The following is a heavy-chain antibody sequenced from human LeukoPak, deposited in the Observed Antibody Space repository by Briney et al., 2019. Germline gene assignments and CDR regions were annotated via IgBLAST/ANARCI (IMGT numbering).Heavy chain of an antibody. J-gene: IGHJ6*02. D-gene: IGHD2-15*01. CDR3: ARGYVVYYYYYGMDV. CDR2: MNPNSGNT. Sequence: GASVNVSCQASGYTFPNYDINGVRQATGQGREWMKWMNPNSGNTGYAQKFQGRDTMTRNTSISTAYMELSSLRSEDTAVYYCARGYVVYYYYYGMDVWGQGTTVTVSS. V-gene: IGHV1-8*01. CDR1: GYTFPNYD.